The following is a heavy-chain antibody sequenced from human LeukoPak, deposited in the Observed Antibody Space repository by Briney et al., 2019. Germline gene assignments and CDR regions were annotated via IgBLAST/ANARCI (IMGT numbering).Heavy chain of an antibody. CDR1: GYTFTSYD. CDR2: MNPNSGNT. CDR3: ARSNLRVNAFDI. J-gene: IGHJ3*02. V-gene: IGHV1-8*03. Sequence: ASVKISCKASGYTFTSYDINWVRQATGQGLEWMGWMNPNSGNTGYAQKFQGRVTITRNTSISTAYMELSSLRSEDTAVYYCARSNLRVNAFDIWGQGTMVTVSS. D-gene: IGHD4-23*01.